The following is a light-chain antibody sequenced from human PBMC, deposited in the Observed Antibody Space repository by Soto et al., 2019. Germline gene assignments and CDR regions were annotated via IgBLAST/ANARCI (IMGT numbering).Light chain of an antibody. J-gene: IGKJ2*01. CDR3: QQYYSTPYT. Sequence: DIVMTQSPDSLAVSLGERATINCKSSQSVLSNSNNKNYLAWYQQRPGQPPKLLMSWASARESGVPDRISGSGSGKDFTLTISSLQAEDVAVYYCQQYYSTPYTFGQGTNLEIK. V-gene: IGKV4-1*01. CDR1: QSVLSNSNNKNY. CDR2: WAS.